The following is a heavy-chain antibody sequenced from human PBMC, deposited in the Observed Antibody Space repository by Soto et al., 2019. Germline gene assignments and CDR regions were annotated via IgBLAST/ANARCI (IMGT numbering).Heavy chain of an antibody. D-gene: IGHD1-26*01. CDR1: GFTFRSYG. V-gene: IGHV3-23*01. Sequence: PGGSLRLSRAASGFTFRSYGMRRVRQAPGEGLEWVSSISGSGGSTYYADSVKGRFTIYRDNSKNTLYLQMNSLRAEDTAVYYCAKASAPGGTYFPLWFWGQGILVTGPS. CDR2: ISGSGGST. CDR3: AKASAPGGTYFPLWF. J-gene: IGHJ4*02.